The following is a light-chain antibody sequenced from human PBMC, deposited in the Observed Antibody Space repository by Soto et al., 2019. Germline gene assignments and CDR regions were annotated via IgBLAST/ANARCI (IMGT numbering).Light chain of an antibody. J-gene: IGKJ5*01. CDR1: QGVSRY. V-gene: IGKV1-39*01. CDR2: GGS. Sequence: DIQMTQSPSSLSASVGDRVTITCRASQGVSRYLNWYQQKPGKAPKVLIYGGSSLQSGVPSRFSGSASGTDFTLTISSLQAEDFATYYCEQSYSTPITFGHGTRLEIK. CDR3: EQSYSTPIT.